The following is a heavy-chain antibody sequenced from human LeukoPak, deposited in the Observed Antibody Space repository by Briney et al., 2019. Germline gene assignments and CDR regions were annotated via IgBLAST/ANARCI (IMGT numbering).Heavy chain of an antibody. Sequence: SETLSLTCTVSGGSISSYYWSWIRQPPGKGLGWIGYIYYSGSTNYNPSLKSRVTISVDTSKNQFSLKLSSVTAADTAVHYCARHLPEYSYGDPFDYWGQGTLVTVSS. D-gene: IGHD5-18*01. CDR3: ARHLPEYSYGDPFDY. CDR2: IYYSGST. CDR1: GGSISSYY. V-gene: IGHV4-59*01. J-gene: IGHJ4*02.